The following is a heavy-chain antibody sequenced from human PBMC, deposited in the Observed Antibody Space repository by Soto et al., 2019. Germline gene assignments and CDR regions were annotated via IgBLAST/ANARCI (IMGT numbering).Heavy chain of an antibody. D-gene: IGHD6-19*01. CDR2: ISGSGVST. V-gene: IGHV3-23*01. CDR1: GFTLSSFS. Sequence: GGSLRLSCSASGFTLSSFSMNWVRQAPGKGLEWVSAISGSGVSTYYADSVKGRFTISRDNSKNTLYLQMNSLRAEDTAVYYRAKELHPSSGGSQVIYWGQGPLAPAPS. J-gene: IGHJ4*02. CDR3: AKELHPSSGGSQVIY.